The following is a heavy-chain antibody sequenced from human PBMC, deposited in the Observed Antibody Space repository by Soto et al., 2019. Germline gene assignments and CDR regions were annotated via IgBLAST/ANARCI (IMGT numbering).Heavy chain of an antibody. Sequence: SVKVSCKASGGTFSSYAISWVRQAPGQGLEWMGGIIPIFGTANYAQKFQGRVTITADESTSTAYMELSSLRSEDTAVYYCARVEVWVDILTGYWSGWGQGTLVTVSS. D-gene: IGHD3-9*01. J-gene: IGHJ4*02. CDR3: ARVEVWVDILTGYWSG. V-gene: IGHV1-69*13. CDR2: IIPIFGTA. CDR1: GGTFSSYA.